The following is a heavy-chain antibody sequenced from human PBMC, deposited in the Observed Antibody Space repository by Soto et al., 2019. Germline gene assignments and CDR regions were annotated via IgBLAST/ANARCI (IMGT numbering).Heavy chain of an antibody. Sequence: QVQLVQSGAEEKKPGASVKVSCKASGYTFTSYAMHWVRQAPGQRLEWMGWINAGNGNTKYSQKFQGRVTITRDTSASTAYMELSSLRSEDTAVYYCARVYHSYDFWSGYPYWGQGTLVTVSS. J-gene: IGHJ4*02. D-gene: IGHD3-3*01. CDR1: GYTFTSYA. CDR3: ARVYHSYDFWSGYPY. CDR2: INAGNGNT. V-gene: IGHV1-3*05.